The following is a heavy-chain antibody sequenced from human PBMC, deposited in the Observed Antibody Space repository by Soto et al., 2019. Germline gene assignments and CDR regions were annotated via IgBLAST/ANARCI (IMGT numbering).Heavy chain of an antibody. CDR3: ASTNCSSTSCYRYYYYGMDV. Sequence: SETLSLTCTVSGGSISSSSYYWGWIRQPPGKGLEWIGSIYYSGSTYYNPSLKSRVTISVDTSKNQFSLKLSSVTAADTAVYYCASTNCSSTSCYRYYYYGMDVWGQGTTVTVSS. D-gene: IGHD2-2*01. CDR1: GGSISSSSYY. J-gene: IGHJ6*02. V-gene: IGHV4-39*01. CDR2: IYYSGST.